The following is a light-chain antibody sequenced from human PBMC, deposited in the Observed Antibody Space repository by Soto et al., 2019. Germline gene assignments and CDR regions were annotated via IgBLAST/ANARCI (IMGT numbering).Light chain of an antibody. CDR1: QDIGSW. V-gene: IGKV1-12*01. CDR3: QQGGSFPIT. J-gene: IGKJ5*01. Sequence: DIQMTQSPSSVSASVGDRVTITCRASQDIGSWLAWYQQKPGKAPDLLIYCASSLQSGVPSRFYGSGSGTDFTLTISSLQPEDFATYYCQQGGSFPITFGQGTRLEIK. CDR2: CAS.